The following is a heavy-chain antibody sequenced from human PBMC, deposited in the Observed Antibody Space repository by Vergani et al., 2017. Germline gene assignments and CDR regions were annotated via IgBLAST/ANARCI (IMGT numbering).Heavy chain of an antibody. Sequence: QVQLQESGPGLVKPSQTLSLTCTVSGGSISSYYWSWIRQPPGKGLEWIGYIYYSGGTNYNPSLKSRVTISVDTSKNQFSLKLSSVTAADTAVYYCAGWGGVNDYSNLYFDYWGQGTLVTVSS. V-gene: IGHV4-59*01. CDR3: AGWGGVNDYSNLYFDY. CDR1: GGSISSYY. CDR2: IYYSGGT. J-gene: IGHJ4*02. D-gene: IGHD4-11*01.